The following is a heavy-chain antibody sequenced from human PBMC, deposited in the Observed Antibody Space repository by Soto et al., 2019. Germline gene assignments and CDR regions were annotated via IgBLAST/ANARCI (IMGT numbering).Heavy chain of an antibody. V-gene: IGHV4-31*03. CDR1: GGSISSGGYY. CDR3: ARDPGYYYGMDV. CDR2: IYYSGST. Sequence: SETLSLTCTVSGGSISSGGYYWSWIRQHPGKGLEWIGYIYYSGSTYYNPSLKSRVTISVDTSKNQSSLKLSSVTAADTAVYYCARDPGYYYGMDVWGQGTTVTVSS. J-gene: IGHJ6*02.